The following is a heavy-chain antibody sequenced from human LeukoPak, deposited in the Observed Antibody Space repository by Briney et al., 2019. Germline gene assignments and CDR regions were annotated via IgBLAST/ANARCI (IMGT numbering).Heavy chain of an antibody. CDR1: GYTFTDYY. J-gene: IGHJ4*02. V-gene: IGHV1-2*02. Sequence: ASVKASCKASGYTFTDYYIHWVRQAPGQGLEWMGWINPKTGRTYSPQSFQGRLTMTSDMSISTTYLELRRLKSDDTAVYYCAGTYCNSATCYPYPHTVDYWGQGSLVTVSS. CDR3: AGTYCNSATCYPYPHTVDY. CDR2: INPKTGRT. D-gene: IGHD2-2*01.